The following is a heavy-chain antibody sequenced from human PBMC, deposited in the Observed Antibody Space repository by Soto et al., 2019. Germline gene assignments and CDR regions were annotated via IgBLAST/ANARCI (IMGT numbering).Heavy chain of an antibody. CDR1: GGTFSSYA. D-gene: IGHD7-27*01. Sequence: QVQLVQSGAEVKKPGSSVKVSCKASGGTFSSYAISWVRQAPGQGLEWMGGIIPIFGTANYAQKFQGRVTTTADESTSTAYMELSSLRSEDTAVYYCARAADGDLGYYYYGMDVWGQGTTVTVSS. CDR3: ARAADGDLGYYYYGMDV. V-gene: IGHV1-69*01. CDR2: IIPIFGTA. J-gene: IGHJ6*02.